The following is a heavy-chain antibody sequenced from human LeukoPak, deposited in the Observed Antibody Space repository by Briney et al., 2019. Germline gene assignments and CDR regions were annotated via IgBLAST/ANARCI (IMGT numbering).Heavy chain of an antibody. CDR2: IYHSGST. V-gene: IGHV4-38-2*02. D-gene: IGHD6-13*01. CDR3: ARQGGTSSSWYRDYYYYYMDV. Sequence: PSETLSLTCTVSGYSISSGYYWGWIRQPPGKGLEWIGSIYHSGSTYYNPSLKSRVTISVDTSKNQLSLKLSSVTAADTAVYYCARQGGTSSSWYRDYYYYYMDVWGKGTTVTVSS. J-gene: IGHJ6*03. CDR1: GYSISSGYY.